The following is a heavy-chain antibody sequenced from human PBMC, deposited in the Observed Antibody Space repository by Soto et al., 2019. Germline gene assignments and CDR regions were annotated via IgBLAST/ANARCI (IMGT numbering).Heavy chain of an antibody. CDR3: ARGGQRDIVVAPTIRIPSYYYGMDV. J-gene: IGHJ6*02. CDR2: INPNSGGT. Sequence: QVQLVQSGAEVKKPGASVKVSCKASGYSFTGYYMHWVRQAPGQGLEWMGWINPNSGGTNYAQKFQGWVIMTRDTSISTADMELVRLRSDDTAVYYCARGGQRDIVVAPTIRIPSYYYGMDVWGQGTTVTVSS. CDR1: GYSFTGYY. V-gene: IGHV1-2*04. D-gene: IGHD2-2*02.